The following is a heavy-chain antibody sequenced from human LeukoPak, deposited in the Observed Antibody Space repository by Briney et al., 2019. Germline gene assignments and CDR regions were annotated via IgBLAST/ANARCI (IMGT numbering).Heavy chain of an antibody. Sequence: GGSLRLSCAASGFTFSSYAMSWVRQAPGKGLEWVSAISGSGGSTYYADSVKGRLTISRDNSKNTLYLQMNSLRAEDTAVYYCAKFNVIAVVITPFFDYWGQGTLVTVSS. D-gene: IGHD3-22*01. CDR1: GFTFSSYA. V-gene: IGHV3-23*01. CDR3: AKFNVIAVVITPFFDY. CDR2: ISGSGGST. J-gene: IGHJ4*02.